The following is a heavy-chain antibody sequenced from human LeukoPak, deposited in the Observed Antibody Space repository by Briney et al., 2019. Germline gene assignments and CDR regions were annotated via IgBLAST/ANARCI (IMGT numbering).Heavy chain of an antibody. J-gene: IGHJ3*02. CDR3: ARVLVDIVAVADAFDI. V-gene: IGHV4-31*03. CDR2: IYYSGST. D-gene: IGHD5-12*01. Sequence: SQTLSLTCTVSGGSISSGGYYWSWICQHPGKGLEWIGYIYYSGSTYYNPSLKSRVTISVDTSKNQFSLKLSSVTAADTAVYYCARVLVDIVAVADAFDIWGQGTMVTVSS. CDR1: GGSISSGGYY.